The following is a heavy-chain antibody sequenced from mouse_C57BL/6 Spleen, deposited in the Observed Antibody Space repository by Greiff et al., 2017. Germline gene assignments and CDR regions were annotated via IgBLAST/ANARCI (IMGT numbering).Heavy chain of an antibody. V-gene: IGHV5-6*01. D-gene: IGHD2-4*01. J-gene: IGHJ4*01. CDR3: ARHGRDDDENYAMDY. CDR2: ISSCGSYT. CDR1: GFTFSSYG. Sequence: EVKVVESGGDLVKPGGSLKLSCAASGFTFSSYGMSWVRLPPAKRLEWVATISSCGSYTYYPDSVKGRFTIPRDNAKNTLYMQMSSMKAKETAMYNGARHGRDDDENYAMDYGGQGTSVTVSA.